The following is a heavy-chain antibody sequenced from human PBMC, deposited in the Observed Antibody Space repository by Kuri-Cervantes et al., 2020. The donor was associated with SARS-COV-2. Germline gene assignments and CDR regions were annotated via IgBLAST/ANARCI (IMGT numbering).Heavy chain of an antibody. CDR2: ISGSGGST. J-gene: IGHJ5*02. V-gene: IGHV3-23*01. CDR1: GFTFSSYA. Sequence: LSLTCAASGFTFSSYAMSWVRQAPGKGLEWVSAISGSGGSTYYADSVKGRFTISRDNSKDTLFLQMNSLRAEDTAVYYCARGDYDFWSGPRGWFDPWGQGTLVTVSS. D-gene: IGHD3-3*01. CDR3: ARGDYDFWSGPRGWFDP.